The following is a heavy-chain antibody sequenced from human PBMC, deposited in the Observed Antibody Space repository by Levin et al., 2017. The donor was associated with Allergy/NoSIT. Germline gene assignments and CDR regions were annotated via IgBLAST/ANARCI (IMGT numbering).Heavy chain of an antibody. CDR1: GFTFSSYG. Sequence: GESLKISCAASGFTFSSYGMHWVRQAPGKGLEWVAVIWYDGSNKYYADSVKGRFTISRDNSKNTLYLQMNSLRAEDTAVYYCARGPLRAYYYGSGNWDYWGQGTLVTVSS. V-gene: IGHV3-33*01. CDR3: ARGPLRAYYYGSGNWDY. D-gene: IGHD3-10*01. CDR2: IWYDGSNK. J-gene: IGHJ4*02.